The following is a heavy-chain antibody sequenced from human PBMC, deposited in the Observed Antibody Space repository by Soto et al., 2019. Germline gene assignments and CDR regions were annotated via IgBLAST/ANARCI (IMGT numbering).Heavy chain of an antibody. CDR1: GFTFSIYA. V-gene: IGHV3-23*01. Sequence: GGSLRLSCAASGFTFSIYAMRWLRQAPGKGLEWVPDISGSGAGTYYADSVKGRFTISRDNSKNTLYLQMNSLRADDTAVYFCAKGYTNGYNWFDPWGQGTLVTVSS. CDR3: AKGYTNGYNWFDP. D-gene: IGHD2-2*02. J-gene: IGHJ5*02. CDR2: ISGSGAGT.